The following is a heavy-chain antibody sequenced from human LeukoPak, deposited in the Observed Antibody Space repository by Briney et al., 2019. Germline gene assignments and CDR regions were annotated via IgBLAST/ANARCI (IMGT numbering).Heavy chain of an antibody. CDR1: GFTFSTYW. V-gene: IGHV3-74*01. Sequence: PGGSLRLSCAASGFTFSTYWMHWVRRAPGKGLVWVSRISSDAITTNYADSVKGRFTVSRDNAKNTLYLQMNSLRDEDTAVYYCARRPCSGGICYPPDYWGQGTLVTVSS. CDR3: ARRPCSGGICYPPDY. D-gene: IGHD2-15*01. CDR2: ISSDAITT. J-gene: IGHJ4*02.